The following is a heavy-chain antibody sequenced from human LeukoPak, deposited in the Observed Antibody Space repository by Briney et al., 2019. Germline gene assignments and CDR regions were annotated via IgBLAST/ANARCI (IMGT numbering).Heavy chain of an antibody. CDR3: ASPRGFSYGYFDN. V-gene: IGHV4-39*01. J-gene: IGHJ4*02. CDR1: GGSISSSNAY. Sequence: SETLPLTCTVSGGSISSSNAYWGWIRQPPGKGLEWIGSIYYSKNTYYNPSLKSRVTISADTSKNQFSLTLGSVSATDTAVYYCASPRGFSYGYFDNWGQGTLFSLSS. CDR2: IYYSKNT. D-gene: IGHD5-18*01.